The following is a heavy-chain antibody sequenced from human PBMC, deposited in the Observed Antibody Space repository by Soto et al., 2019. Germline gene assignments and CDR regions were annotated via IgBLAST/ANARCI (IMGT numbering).Heavy chain of an antibody. J-gene: IGHJ6*02. CDR3: AREEFYQSSSWYYYGMDV. D-gene: IGHD6-13*01. CDR2: IYPGDSDT. Sequence: GESLKISCKGSGYSFTSYWIGWVRQMPGKGLEWMGIIYPGDSDTRYSPSFQGQVTISADKSISTVYMELSSLRSEDTAVYYCAREEFYQSSSWYYYGMDVWGQGTTVTVSS. V-gene: IGHV5-51*01. CDR1: GYSFTSYW.